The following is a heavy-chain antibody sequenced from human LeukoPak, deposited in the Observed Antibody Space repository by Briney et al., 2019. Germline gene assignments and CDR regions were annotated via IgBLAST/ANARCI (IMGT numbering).Heavy chain of an antibody. Sequence: ASVKVSCKASGGTFSSYAISWVRQAPGQGLEWMGGIIPIFGTANYAQKFQGRVTITADESTSTAYMELSSLRSEDTAVYYCARGGYCSGGSCYRGYYYYGMDVWGQGTTVTVSS. V-gene: IGHV1-69*13. CDR3: ARGGYCSGGSCYRGYYYYGMDV. D-gene: IGHD2-15*01. J-gene: IGHJ6*02. CDR2: IIPIFGTA. CDR1: GGTFSSYA.